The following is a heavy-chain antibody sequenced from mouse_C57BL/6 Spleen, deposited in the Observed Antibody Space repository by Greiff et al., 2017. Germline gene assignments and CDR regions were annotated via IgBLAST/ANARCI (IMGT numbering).Heavy chain of an antibody. D-gene: IGHD1-1*01. V-gene: IGHV5-17*01. CDR3: ARSSIENWYFDV. CDR2: ISSGSSTI. CDR1: GFTFSDYG. Sequence: EVKLVESGGGLVKPGGSLKLSCAASGFTFSDYGMHWVRQAPEKGLEWVAYISSGSSTIYYADTVKGRFTISRDNAKNTLFLQMTSLRSEDTAMYYGARSSIENWYFDVWGTGTTVTVSS. J-gene: IGHJ1*03.